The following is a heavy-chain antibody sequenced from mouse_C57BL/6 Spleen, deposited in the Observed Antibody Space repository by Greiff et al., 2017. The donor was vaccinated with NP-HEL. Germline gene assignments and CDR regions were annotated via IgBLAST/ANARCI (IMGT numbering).Heavy chain of an antibody. Sequence: VQVVESGAELVRPGTSVKVSCKASGYAFTNYLIEWVKQRPGQGLEWIGVINPGSGGTNYNEKFKGKATLTADKSSSTAYMQLSSLTSEDSAVYFCARDFTTVVGAMDYWGQGTSVTVSS. CDR2: INPGSGGT. CDR3: ARDFTTVVGAMDY. D-gene: IGHD1-1*01. J-gene: IGHJ4*01. V-gene: IGHV1-54*01. CDR1: GYAFTNYL.